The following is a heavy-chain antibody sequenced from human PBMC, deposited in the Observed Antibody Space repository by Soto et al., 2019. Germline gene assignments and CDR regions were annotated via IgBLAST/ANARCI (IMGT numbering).Heavy chain of an antibody. CDR2: ISGSGGST. J-gene: IGHJ4*02. CDR1: GFTFSSYA. D-gene: IGHD1-7*01. CDR3: AKGGTGTTSGGHGY. V-gene: IGHV3-23*01. Sequence: VQLLESGGGLVQPGGSLRLSCAAPGFTFSSYAMSWVRQAPGKGLEWVSAISGSGGSTYYADSVKGRFTISRDNSKNTLYLQMNSLRAEDTAVYYCAKGGTGTTSGGHGYWGQGTLVTVSS.